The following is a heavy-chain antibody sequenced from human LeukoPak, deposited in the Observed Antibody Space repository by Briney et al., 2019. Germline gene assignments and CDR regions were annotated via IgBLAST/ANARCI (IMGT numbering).Heavy chain of an antibody. CDR3: AKKYNTGLDP. Sequence: GGSLRLSCVVSGMSLWTYGMSWVRQAPGKGLEWVSSISGSSSTIHYADSVKGRFTISRDNSKNTLYLQMIGLRADDAAVYYCAKKYNTGLDPWGQGTLVTVSS. J-gene: IGHJ5*02. V-gene: IGHV3-23*01. CDR1: GMSLWTYG. CDR2: ISGSSSTI. D-gene: IGHD1-14*01.